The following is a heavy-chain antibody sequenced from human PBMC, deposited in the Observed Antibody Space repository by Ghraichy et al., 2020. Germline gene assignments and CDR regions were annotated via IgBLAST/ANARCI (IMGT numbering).Heavy chain of an antibody. V-gene: IGHV4-59*01. CDR3: ARDRSYDILTGYQTEKYYYYGMDV. CDR2: IYYSGST. CDR1: GGSISSYY. D-gene: IGHD3-9*01. Sequence: SETLSLTCTVSGGSISSYYWSWIRQPPGKGLEWIGYIYYSGSTNYNPSLKSRVTISVDTSKNQFSLKLSSVTAADTAVYYCARDRSYDILTGYQTEKYYYYGMDVWGQGTTVTVSS. J-gene: IGHJ6*02.